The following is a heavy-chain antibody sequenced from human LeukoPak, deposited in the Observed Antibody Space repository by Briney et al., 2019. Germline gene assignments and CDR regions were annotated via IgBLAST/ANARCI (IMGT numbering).Heavy chain of an antibody. D-gene: IGHD3-10*01. Sequence: QPGGSLRLSCAASGFTFSSYWMYWVRQAPGKGLVWVSGINTDGSSTHYADSVKGRFTISRDNAKNTLYLQMNSLRAEDTAVYYCARDWDGSGTSLDYWGQGTLVTVSS. CDR3: ARDWDGSGTSLDY. CDR1: GFTFSSYW. J-gene: IGHJ4*02. V-gene: IGHV3-74*01. CDR2: INTDGSST.